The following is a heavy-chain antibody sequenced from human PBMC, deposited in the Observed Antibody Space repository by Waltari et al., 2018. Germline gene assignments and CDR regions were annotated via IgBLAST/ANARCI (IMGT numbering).Heavy chain of an antibody. D-gene: IGHD2-21*01. CDR1: GVTFSSYS. CDR3: VRDEAWSFDY. CDR2: ISSGSGRI. J-gene: IGHJ4*02. Sequence: EVQLVESGGGLAQPGGSLRLSCAASGVTFSSYSMNWVRQAPGKGLEWVSYISSGSGRIYYADSVKGRFTISRDNAKNSLYLQMNSLRAEDTAVYYCVRDEAWSFDYWGQGTLVTVSS. V-gene: IGHV3-48*04.